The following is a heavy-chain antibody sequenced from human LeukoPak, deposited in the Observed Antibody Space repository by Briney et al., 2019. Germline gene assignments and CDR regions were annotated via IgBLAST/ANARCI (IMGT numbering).Heavy chain of an antibody. J-gene: IGHJ3*02. V-gene: IGHV3-23*01. CDR1: GFTFRRYD. D-gene: IGHD2-15*01. Sequence: QAGGSLRLSCAASGFTFRRYDMSWARQAPGKGLEWVSAISGNGDSTYYVDSVKGRFTISRDNSKNTLYLQMNSLRAEDTAVYYCALYCSGGSCYSMGGAFDIWGQGTVVTVSS. CDR3: ALYCSGGSCYSMGGAFDI. CDR2: ISGNGDST.